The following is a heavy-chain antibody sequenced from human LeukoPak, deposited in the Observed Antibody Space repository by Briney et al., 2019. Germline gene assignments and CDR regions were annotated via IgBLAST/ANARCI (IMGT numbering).Heavy chain of an antibody. Sequence: GGSLRLSCAASGFTLSSNYMSWVRQAPGKGLEWVSVIYSGGSTYYADSVTGRFTIYRDNSKNTLYLQMNSLRAEDTPVYYCARVSGYYDSSGYLRWGQGTLVTVSS. CDR1: GFTLSSNY. CDR2: IYSGGST. CDR3: ARVSGYYDSSGYLR. V-gene: IGHV3-53*01. D-gene: IGHD3-22*01. J-gene: IGHJ4*02.